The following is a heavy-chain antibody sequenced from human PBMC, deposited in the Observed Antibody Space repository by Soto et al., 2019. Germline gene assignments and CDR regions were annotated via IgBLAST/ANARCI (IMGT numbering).Heavy chain of an antibody. CDR2: IIPIFAIA. V-gene: IGHV1-69*01. CDR1: GGTFTSYA. D-gene: IGHD1-26*01. Sequence: QVQLVQSGAEVKKPGSSVKVSCKASGGTFTSYAINWVRQAPGQGLEWMGGIIPIFAIANYAQKFQGRVTIAAEESTSTASMGLSSLRSEDTAAYCCAIRSRPGRNAMDVWGQGTTVTVSS. CDR3: AIRSRPGRNAMDV. J-gene: IGHJ6*02.